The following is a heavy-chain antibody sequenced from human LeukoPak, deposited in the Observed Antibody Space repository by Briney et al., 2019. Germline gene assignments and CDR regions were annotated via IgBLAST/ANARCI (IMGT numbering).Heavy chain of an antibody. Sequence: GRSLRLSCAATGFAFSNYAIHWGRQAPGKGLEWVAFISDDGSRQHYADSVKGRFTISRDNSKNTLNLQMNSLRAEDTAVYYCVKDRTGTYTLDYWGQGTLVTVSS. V-gene: IGHV3-30-3*01. CDR3: VKDRTGTYTLDY. J-gene: IGHJ4*02. D-gene: IGHD3-10*01. CDR1: GFAFSNYA. CDR2: ISDDGSRQ.